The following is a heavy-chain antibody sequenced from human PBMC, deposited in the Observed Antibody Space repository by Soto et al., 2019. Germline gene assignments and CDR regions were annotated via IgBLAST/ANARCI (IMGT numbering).Heavy chain of an antibody. D-gene: IGHD1-26*01. CDR2: IIPIFGTA. Sequence: SVKASCKASGVTFSSYAISWVQQAPGKGLEWMGGIIPIFGTANYAQKFQGRVTITADESTSTAYMELSSLRSEDTAVYYCARDGALRHSGSYARGPDYWGQGTLVTVSS. CDR3: ARDGALRHSGSYARGPDY. J-gene: IGHJ4*02. CDR1: GVTFSSYA. V-gene: IGHV1-69*13.